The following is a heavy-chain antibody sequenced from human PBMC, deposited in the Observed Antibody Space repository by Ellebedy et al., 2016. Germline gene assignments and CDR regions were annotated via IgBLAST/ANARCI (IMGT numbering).Heavy chain of an antibody. D-gene: IGHD6-13*01. CDR2: VSTDGTRK. V-gene: IGHV3-30*04. Sequence: GESLKISCADSGFTFGSYAMDWVRQAPGRGLEWVAVVSTDGTRKYYADSVKGRFTISRDNAKSALYLQMNSLRAEDTAVFFCARGIAEGWEFDAFDIWGQGTMVTVSS. CDR3: ARGIAEGWEFDAFDI. J-gene: IGHJ3*02. CDR1: GFTFGSYA.